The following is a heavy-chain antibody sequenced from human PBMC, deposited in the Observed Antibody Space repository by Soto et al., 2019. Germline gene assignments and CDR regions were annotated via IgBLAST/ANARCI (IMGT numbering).Heavy chain of an antibody. D-gene: IGHD6-13*01. J-gene: IGHJ4*02. CDR1: GYTFTSYG. V-gene: IGHV1-18*01. CDR3: ARESSSRCHDY. Sequence: QVQLVQSGAEVKKPGASVKVSCKASGYTFTSYGISWVRQAPGQGRAWMGWISAYNGNTNYAHKLQGSVTMSTDTATSTAYMELRSLRSDDTAVYYCARESSSRCHDYWGQGTLVTVSS. CDR2: ISAYNGNT.